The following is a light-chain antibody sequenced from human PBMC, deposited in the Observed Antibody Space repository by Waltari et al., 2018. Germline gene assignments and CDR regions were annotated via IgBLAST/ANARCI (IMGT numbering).Light chain of an antibody. V-gene: IGLV2-11*01. CDR1: SSDVGDYNF. J-gene: IGLJ3*02. CDR3: CSYVGSHTNWV. Sequence: QSALTQPRSVSGSPGQSVTISCTGISSDVGDYNFVSWYQHHPGKAPKLIIQDITQRPSGVPARFSGSKSGNTASLTISGLQAEDEADYYCCSYVGSHTNWVFGGGTKLTVL. CDR2: DIT.